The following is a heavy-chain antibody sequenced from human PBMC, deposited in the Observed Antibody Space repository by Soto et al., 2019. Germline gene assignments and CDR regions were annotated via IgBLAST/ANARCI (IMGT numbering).Heavy chain of an antibody. J-gene: IGHJ4*02. V-gene: IGHV4-34*01. D-gene: IGHD3-9*01. CDR3: AREREYYDILTGYIYPWYFDY. CDR1: GGSFSGYY. Sequence: SETLSLTCAVYGGSFSGYYWSWIRQPPGKGLEWIGEINHSGSTNYNPSLKSRVTISVDTSKNQFSLKLSSVTAADTAVYYCAREREYYDILTGYIYPWYFDYWGQGTLVTVSS. CDR2: INHSGST.